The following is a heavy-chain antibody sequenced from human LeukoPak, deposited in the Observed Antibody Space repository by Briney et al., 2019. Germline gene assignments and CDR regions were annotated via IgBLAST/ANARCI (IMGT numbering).Heavy chain of an antibody. CDR3: ARDRNTYYYGSGSRYFDY. J-gene: IGHJ4*02. D-gene: IGHD3-10*01. CDR2: IYHSGST. Sequence: SETLSLTCTVSGYSISSGYYWGWIRPPPGKGLEWIGSIYHSGSTYYNPSLKSRVTISVDTSKNQFSLKLSSVTAADTAVYYCARDRNTYYYGSGSRYFDYWGQGTLVTVSS. CDR1: GYSISSGYY. V-gene: IGHV4-38-2*02.